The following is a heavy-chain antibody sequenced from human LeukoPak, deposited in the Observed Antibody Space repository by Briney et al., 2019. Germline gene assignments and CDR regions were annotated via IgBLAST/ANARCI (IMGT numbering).Heavy chain of an antibody. V-gene: IGHV3-64D*06. CDR3: VKDYYGSGSLLGGAFNI. J-gene: IGHJ3*02. D-gene: IGHD3-10*01. CDR1: GFTFSSFG. Sequence: GGSLRLSCSASGFTFSSFGMYWVRQAPGKGLEYVSAISRNGGSTYCADSVKGRFIISRDNSKNTLFLQMSSLRAEDTAVYYCVKDYYGSGSLLGGAFNIWGQGTLVTVSS. CDR2: ISRNGGST.